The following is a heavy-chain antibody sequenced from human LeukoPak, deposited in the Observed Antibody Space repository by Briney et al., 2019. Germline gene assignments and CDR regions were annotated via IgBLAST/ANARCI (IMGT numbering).Heavy chain of an antibody. Sequence: GGSLRLSCAASGFTFSSYAMTWVRQAPGKGLEWVSAISGSGGSTYYADSVKGRFTISRDNSKNTLYLQMNSLRAEDTAVYYCAKDPWEPHEYYFDYWGQGTLVTVSS. J-gene: IGHJ4*02. CDR1: GFTFSSYA. D-gene: IGHD1-26*01. V-gene: IGHV3-23*01. CDR3: AKDPWEPHEYYFDY. CDR2: ISGSGGST.